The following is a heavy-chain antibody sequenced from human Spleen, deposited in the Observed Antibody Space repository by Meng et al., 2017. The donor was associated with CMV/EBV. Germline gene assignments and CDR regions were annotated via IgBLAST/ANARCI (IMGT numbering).Heavy chain of an antibody. CDR1: GFTFSAFS. J-gene: IGHJ6*02. Sequence: GESLKISCAASGFTFSAFSMNWVRQAPGKGLEWVSSISTTSSYIYYADSLKGRFTISRDNGKNTLYLHISSLRVEDTAVYYCAGFGGTITNGLDVWGQGTTVTVSS. D-gene: IGHD3-10*01. V-gene: IGHV3-21*01. CDR2: ISTTSSYI. CDR3: AGFGGTITNGLDV.